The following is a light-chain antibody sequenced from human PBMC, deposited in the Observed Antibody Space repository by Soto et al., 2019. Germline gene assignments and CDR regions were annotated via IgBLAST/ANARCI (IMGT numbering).Light chain of an antibody. Sequence: IVMTQSPATLSVSPWERATLSCRASQSVSSYLAWYQQKPGQAPRLLIYDASNRATGIPARFSGSGSGTEFTLTISSLQSEDFAVYYCQQYNNWPPNKTFGQGTKVDIK. CDR1: QSVSSY. V-gene: IGKV3D-15*01. CDR3: QQYNNWPPNKT. CDR2: DAS. J-gene: IGKJ1*01.